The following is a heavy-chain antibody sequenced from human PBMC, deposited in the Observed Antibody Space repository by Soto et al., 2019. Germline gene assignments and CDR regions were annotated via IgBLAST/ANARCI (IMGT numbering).Heavy chain of an antibody. Sequence: GGSLRLSCAASGFTFSSYGMHWVRQAPGKGLEWVAVISYDGSNKYYADSVKGRFTISRDNSKNTLYLQMNSLRAEDTAVYYCAKDRSSGWPRYYYYGMDVWGQGTTVTVSS. V-gene: IGHV3-30*18. CDR3: AKDRSSGWPRYYYYGMDV. J-gene: IGHJ6*02. D-gene: IGHD6-19*01. CDR1: GFTFSSYG. CDR2: ISYDGSNK.